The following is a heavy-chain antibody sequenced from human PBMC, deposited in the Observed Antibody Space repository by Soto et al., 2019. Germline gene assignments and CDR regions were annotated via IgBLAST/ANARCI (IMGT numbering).Heavy chain of an antibody. CDR3: AHIPSYYQYNWFDP. D-gene: IGHD3-10*01. CDR1: GFSLSTSGVG. V-gene: IGHV2-5*02. CDR2: IYWDDDK. J-gene: IGHJ5*02. Sequence: SGPTLVNPTQTLTLTCTFSGFSLSTSGVGVGWIRQPPGKALECLALIYWDDDKRYSPSLKSRLTVTKDTSKNQVVLTMTNMDPMDTATYYCAHIPSYYQYNWFDPWGQGTLVTVPQ.